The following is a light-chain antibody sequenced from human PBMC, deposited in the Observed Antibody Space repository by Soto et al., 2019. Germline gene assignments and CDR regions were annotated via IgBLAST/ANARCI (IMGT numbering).Light chain of an antibody. CDR2: GNK. CDR1: SSNIGAGYD. V-gene: IGLV1-40*01. J-gene: IGLJ2*01. Sequence: QSVLTQPPSVSGAPGQRVIISCTGSSSNIGAGYDVHWYQQLPGTAPKLLTYGNKNRPSGVPDRISGSKSATSASLAITGLQAEDEGDYYCQSYDSSLSGSVFGGGTKLTVL. CDR3: QSYDSSLSGSV.